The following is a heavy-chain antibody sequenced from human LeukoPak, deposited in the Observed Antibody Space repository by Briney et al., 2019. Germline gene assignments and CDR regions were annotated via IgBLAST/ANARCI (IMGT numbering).Heavy chain of an antibody. D-gene: IGHD3-10*01. J-gene: IGHJ4*02. Sequence: ASVKVSCKASGYTFTGYYMHWVRQAPGQGLEWMGWINPNSGGTNYAQKFQGRVTITRDTSISTAYMELSMLRSDDTAVYYCARVWYYYGSGSYYDYWGQGTLVTISS. CDR1: GYTFTGYY. V-gene: IGHV1-2*02. CDR2: INPNSGGT. CDR3: ARVWYYYGSGSYYDY.